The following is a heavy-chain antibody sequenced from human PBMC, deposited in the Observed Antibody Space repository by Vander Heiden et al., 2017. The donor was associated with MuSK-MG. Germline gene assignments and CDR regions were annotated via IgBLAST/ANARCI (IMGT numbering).Heavy chain of an antibody. CDR3: ASSDYGGYDAFDI. CDR2: IYSGGST. D-gene: IGHD4-17*01. J-gene: IGHJ3*02. CDR1: GFTVSSNY. V-gene: IGHV3-53*01. Sequence: EVQPVELGGGLLQPGGSLSLSCAASGFTVSSNYMSWVRQDRGKGLEWVSVIYSGGSTYYADSVKSRFTISRDNSKNTLYLQMNSLRAEDTAVYYCASSDYGGYDAFDIWGQGTMVTVSS.